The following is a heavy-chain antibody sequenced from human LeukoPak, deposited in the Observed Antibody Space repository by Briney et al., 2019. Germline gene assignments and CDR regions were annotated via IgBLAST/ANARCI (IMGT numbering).Heavy chain of an antibody. CDR3: AKIRVLPAASRPGSGY. J-gene: IGHJ4*02. CDR1: GFAFISYA. V-gene: IGHV3-23*01. CDR2: ISGGGGST. Sequence: GGSLRLSCAASGFAFISYAMSWVRQAPGKGLEWVSAISGGGGSTYYADSGRGRFTISRDNSKNTLYLQMYSLRDEDTAVYYCAKIRVLPAASRPGSGYWGQGTLVTVSS. D-gene: IGHD2-2*01.